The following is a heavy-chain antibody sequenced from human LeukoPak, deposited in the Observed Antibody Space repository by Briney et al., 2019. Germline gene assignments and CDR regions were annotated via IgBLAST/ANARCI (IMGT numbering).Heavy chain of an antibody. D-gene: IGHD4-17*01. V-gene: IGHV3-30-3*01. J-gene: IGHJ3*02. CDR3: ARVGGTVTYDAFDI. CDR2: ISYDGSNK. CDR1: GFTFSSYA. Sequence: GRSLRLSCAASGFTFSSYAMHWVRQAPGKGLEWVAVISYDGSNKYYADSVKGRFTISRDNSKNTLYLQMNSLRAEDTAVYYCARVGGTVTYDAFDIWGQGTVVTVSS.